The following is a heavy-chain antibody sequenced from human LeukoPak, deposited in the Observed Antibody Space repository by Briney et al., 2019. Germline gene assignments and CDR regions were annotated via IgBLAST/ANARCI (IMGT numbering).Heavy chain of an antibody. V-gene: IGHV3-33*01. CDR3: ARESTYSYGRTIDY. CDR2: IWYDGSNK. Sequence: QPGGSLRLSCAASGFTFSSYGMHWVRQAPGKGLEWVAVIWYDGSNKYYADSVKGRFTISRDNSKNTLYLQMNSLRAEDTAVYYCARESTYSYGRTIDYWGLGTLVTVSS. D-gene: IGHD5-18*01. J-gene: IGHJ4*02. CDR1: GFTFSSYG.